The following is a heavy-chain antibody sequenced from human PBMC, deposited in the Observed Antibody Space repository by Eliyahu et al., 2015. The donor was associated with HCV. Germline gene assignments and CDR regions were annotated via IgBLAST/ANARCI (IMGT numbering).Heavy chain of an antibody. V-gene: IGHV3-23*01. CDR2: ISGNDGTT. Sequence: EMQLLESGGGLVQRGGSLRLSCAASGFTFNNYAMNWVRQAPGKGLEWVSGISGNDGTTYYAESAKGRFTISRDSSKTTLYLHMSSLRAGDTAVYYCAKDRYPGDSGEYFDAFDIWGQGTKVTVSA. J-gene: IGHJ3*02. D-gene: IGHD3-22*01. CDR1: GFTFNNYA. CDR3: AKDRYPGDSGEYFDAFDI.